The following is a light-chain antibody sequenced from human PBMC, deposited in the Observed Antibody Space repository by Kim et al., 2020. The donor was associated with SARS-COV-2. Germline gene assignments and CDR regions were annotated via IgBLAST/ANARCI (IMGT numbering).Light chain of an antibody. Sequence: SQSPATVSVSPGERAILSCTASQSVKSHLFSYQQKTGQPPSLVIFDTATRTTGIPARFLGGGGGTEFSLTTISLQSEDCSVFYCHQYCNCPPYTFGRGTKVDIK. CDR3: HQYCNCPPYT. J-gene: IGKJ2*01. CDR1: QSVKSH. CDR2: DTA. V-gene: IGKV3-15*01.